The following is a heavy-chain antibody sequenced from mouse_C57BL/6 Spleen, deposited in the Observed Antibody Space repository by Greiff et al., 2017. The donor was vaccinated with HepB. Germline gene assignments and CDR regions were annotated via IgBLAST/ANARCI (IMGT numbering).Heavy chain of an antibody. CDR1: GYTFTSYG. CDR3: ARHTAQATDGSDY. CDR2: IYPRSGNT. J-gene: IGHJ2*01. D-gene: IGHD3-2*02. V-gene: IGHV1-81*01. Sequence: VKLMESGAELARPGASVKLSCKASGYTFTSYGISWVKQRTGQGLEWIGEIYPRSGNTYYNEKFKGKATLTADKSSSTAYMELRSLTSEDSAVYFCARHTAQATDGSDYWGQGTTLTVSS.